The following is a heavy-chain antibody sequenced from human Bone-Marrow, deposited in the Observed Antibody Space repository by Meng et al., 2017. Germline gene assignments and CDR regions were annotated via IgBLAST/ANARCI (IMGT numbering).Heavy chain of an antibody. Sequence: GGSLRLSCAASGFTFSSYAMHWVRQAPGKGLEWVSAISDSGGSTYYADSVKGRFTISRDNSKNTLYLQMNSLRAEDTAVYYCASQAGRTPTGYSINWGQGTLVTVSS. CDR2: ISDSGGST. D-gene: IGHD6-13*01. J-gene: IGHJ4*02. V-gene: IGHV3-23*01. CDR3: ASQAGRTPTGYSIN. CDR1: GFTFSSYA.